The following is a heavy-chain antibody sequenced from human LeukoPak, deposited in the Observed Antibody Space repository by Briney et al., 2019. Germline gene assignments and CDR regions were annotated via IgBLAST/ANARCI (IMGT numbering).Heavy chain of an antibody. CDR1: GFTFVNYA. Sequence: GGSLRLSCAASGFTFVNYAMSWVRQAPGKGLEWVSGINAAAGTDYSESVKGRFTISRDNFNNMLSLQMNSLRAEDTALYYCAKDGRTSSPKWGQGILVTVSS. J-gene: IGHJ4*02. CDR2: INAAAGT. CDR3: AKDGRTSSPK. V-gene: IGHV3-23*01. D-gene: IGHD1-26*01.